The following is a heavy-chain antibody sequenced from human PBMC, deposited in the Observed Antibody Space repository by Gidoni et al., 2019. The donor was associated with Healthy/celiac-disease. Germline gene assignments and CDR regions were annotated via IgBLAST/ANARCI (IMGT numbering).Heavy chain of an antibody. Sequence: QVQLQQWGAGLLKPSETLYLTCAVYGGSFSVYYWSWIRQPPGKGLEWIGEINHSGSTNYNPSLKSRVTISVDTSKNQFSLKLSSVTAADTAVYYCARCSSSWPFDYWGQGTLVTVSS. CDR3: ARCSSSWPFDY. J-gene: IGHJ4*02. CDR2: INHSGST. D-gene: IGHD6-13*01. CDR1: GGSFSVYY. V-gene: IGHV4-34*01.